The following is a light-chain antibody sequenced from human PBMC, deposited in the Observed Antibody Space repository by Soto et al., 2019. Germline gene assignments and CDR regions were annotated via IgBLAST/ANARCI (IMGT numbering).Light chain of an antibody. CDR1: SSDVGSYNL. CDR2: AGN. CDR3: CSYAGSSTLV. V-gene: IGLV2-23*01. J-gene: IGLJ1*01. Sequence: QSALTQPASVSGSPGQSITISCTGTSSDVGSYNLVSWYQQHPDKAPKLMIFAGNVRPSGVSNRFSGSKFGNTASLTISGLQAEDEADYYCCSYAGSSTLVFGTGTKVTVL.